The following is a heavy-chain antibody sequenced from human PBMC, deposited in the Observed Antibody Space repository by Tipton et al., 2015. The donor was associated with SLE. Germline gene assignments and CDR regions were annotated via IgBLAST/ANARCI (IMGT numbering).Heavy chain of an antibody. D-gene: IGHD3-22*01. CDR2: IYYDGSNK. V-gene: IGHV3-33*06. CDR3: ANHIGGYPSGYFES. J-gene: IGHJ4*02. Sequence: SLRLSCVTSGFTFKNYGMHWVRQAPGKGLEWVAVIYYDGSNKYYGDSMRGRFTISRDNSKNTLFLQMNSLRVEDTALYYCANHIGGYPSGYFESWGQGTLVTVSS. CDR1: GFTFKNYG.